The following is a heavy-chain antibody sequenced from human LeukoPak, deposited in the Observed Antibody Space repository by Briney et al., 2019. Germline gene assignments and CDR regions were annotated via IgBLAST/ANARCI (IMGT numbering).Heavy chain of an antibody. CDR2: IYHSGST. CDR3: ARHVRDQNFDY. Sequence: SETLSLTCTVSGGSISSYYWSWIRQPPGKGLEWIGYIYHSGSTYYNPSLKSRVTISVDTSKNQFSLKLSSVTAADTAVYYCARHVRDQNFDYWGQGTLVTVSS. D-gene: IGHD5-24*01. V-gene: IGHV4-59*01. J-gene: IGHJ4*02. CDR1: GGSISSYY.